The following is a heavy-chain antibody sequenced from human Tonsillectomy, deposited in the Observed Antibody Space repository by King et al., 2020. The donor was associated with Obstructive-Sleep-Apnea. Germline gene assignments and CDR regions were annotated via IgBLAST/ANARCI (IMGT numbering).Heavy chain of an antibody. Sequence: VQLVESGGGVVQPGRSLRLSCAASGFTFSLFPMHWVRQAPGKGLDWVTVISYDGNNKYYADSVNGRFTISRDNSKNTLYLQMNSLRAEDTAVYYCAGDGFVSTVVTPGYFDFWGQGTLVTVSS. CDR1: GFTFSLFP. J-gene: IGHJ4*02. CDR3: AGDGFVSTVVTPGYFDF. V-gene: IGHV3-30*04. CDR2: ISYDGNNK. D-gene: IGHD4-23*01.